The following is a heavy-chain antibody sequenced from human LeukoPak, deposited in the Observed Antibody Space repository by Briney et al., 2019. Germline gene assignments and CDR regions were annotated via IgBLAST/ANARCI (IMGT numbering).Heavy chain of an antibody. V-gene: IGHV1-69*06. J-gene: IGHJ6*03. Sequence: GASVKVSCKASGGTFSSYAISWVRQAPGQGLEWMGGIIPIFGTANYAQKFQGRVTITADKSTSTAYMELSSLRSEDTAVYYCASSIAARPYYYYYMDVWGKGTTVTVSS. CDR3: ASSIAARPYYYYYMDV. CDR1: GGTFSSYA. CDR2: IIPIFGTA. D-gene: IGHD6-6*01.